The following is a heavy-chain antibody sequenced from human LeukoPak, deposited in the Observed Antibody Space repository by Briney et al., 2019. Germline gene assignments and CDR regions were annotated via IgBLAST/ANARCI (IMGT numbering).Heavy chain of an antibody. CDR2: IIPIFGTA. Sequence: SVKGSRKGSGGTLNSYSISWGRQGPGQRLEWMGGIIPIFGTANYAQKFQGRVTITADESTSTAYMELSSLRSEDTAVYYCMELEQSYNYWGQGTLVTVSS. CDR1: GGTLNSYS. D-gene: IGHD1/OR15-1a*01. V-gene: IGHV1-69*13. CDR3: MELEQSYNY. J-gene: IGHJ4*02.